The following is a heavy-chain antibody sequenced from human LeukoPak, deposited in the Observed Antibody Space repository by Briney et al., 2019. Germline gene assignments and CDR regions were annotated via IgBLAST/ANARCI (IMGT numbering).Heavy chain of an antibody. Sequence: GGSLRLSCEASGFTFGSHAMYWVRQAPGRGLEWVAGIFGSGGSPHYADPVKGRFTISRDNSRNTVYLQINSLRAEDTAVYYCGKTTVGYSSGQKPAWPVDYWGQGTLVTVSS. CDR2: IFGSGGSP. CDR1: GFTFGSHA. CDR3: GKTTVGYSSGQKPAWPVDY. V-gene: IGHV3-23*01. D-gene: IGHD5-18*01. J-gene: IGHJ4*02.